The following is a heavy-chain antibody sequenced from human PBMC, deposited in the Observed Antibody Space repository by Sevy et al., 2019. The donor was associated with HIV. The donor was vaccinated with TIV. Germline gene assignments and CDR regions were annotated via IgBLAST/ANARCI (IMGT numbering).Heavy chain of an antibody. Sequence: GEYLKISCKGSGYTFTSYWIGWVRQMPGKGLEWMGIIYPGDSDIRYSPSFQGQVTISADKSINTAFLQWSSLKASDTAIYYCTRCRGDGYNEFDYWGQGTLVTVSS. D-gene: IGHD3-10*01. CDR1: GYTFTSYW. CDR2: IYPGDSDI. V-gene: IGHV5-51*01. J-gene: IGHJ4*02. CDR3: TRCRGDGYNEFDY.